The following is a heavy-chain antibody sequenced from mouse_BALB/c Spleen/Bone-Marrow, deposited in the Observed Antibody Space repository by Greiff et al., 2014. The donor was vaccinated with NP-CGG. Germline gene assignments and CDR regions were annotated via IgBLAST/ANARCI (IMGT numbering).Heavy chain of an antibody. D-gene: IGHD2-3*01. Sequence: VHLEQSGAELVKPGASVKISCKASGFTFTDFNMSWVKQRPGKSLEWIGNIYPYNGCTVYKQKFKGKATLTVDNSSSTANMELRSLTSEDSAVYYCARGAAYGYYLVLAYWGQGTLVTVSA. CDR1: GFTFTDFN. CDR2: IYPYNGCT. CDR3: ARGAAYGYYLVLAY. J-gene: IGHJ3*01. V-gene: IGHV1S29*02.